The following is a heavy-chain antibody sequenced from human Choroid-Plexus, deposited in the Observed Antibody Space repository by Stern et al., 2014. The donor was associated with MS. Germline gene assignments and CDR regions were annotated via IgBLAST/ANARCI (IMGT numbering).Heavy chain of an antibody. J-gene: IGHJ4*02. V-gene: IGHV3-30*18. Sequence: VKLVESGGGVVQPGRPLRLSCAAYGFSISSFGMHWVRQAPGKGMEWVALISYDGSKDYADSVKGRFAISRDNSKNTLYLQMNSLRAEDTAVYYCAKDRQYLTFFFDFWGQGSLVTVSS. CDR1: GFSISSFG. D-gene: IGHD2/OR15-2a*01. CDR2: ISYDGSK. CDR3: AKDRQYLTFFFDF.